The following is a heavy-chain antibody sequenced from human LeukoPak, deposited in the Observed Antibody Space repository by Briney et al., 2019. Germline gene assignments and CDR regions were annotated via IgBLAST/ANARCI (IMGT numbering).Heavy chain of an antibody. CDR3: ARSIVVVPAAHAPYYYYYYMDV. Sequence: SQTLSLTCTVSGGSISSGSYYWSWIRQPAGKGLEWIGRIYTSGSTNYNPSLNSRVTISVDTSKNQFSLKLSSVTAADTAVYYCARSIVVVPAAHAPYYYYYYMDVWAKGPRSPSP. CDR1: GGSISSGSYY. J-gene: IGHJ6*03. CDR2: IYTSGST. V-gene: IGHV4-61*02. D-gene: IGHD2-2*01.